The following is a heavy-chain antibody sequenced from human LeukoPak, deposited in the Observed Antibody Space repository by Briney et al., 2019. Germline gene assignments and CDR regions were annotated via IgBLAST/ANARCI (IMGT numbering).Heavy chain of an antibody. Sequence: SETLSLTCAVYGGSLSGYYWSWIRQPPGKGLEWIGEINHSGSTNYNPSLKSRVTISVDTSKNQFSLKLSSVTAADTAVYYCARGSPRGAVAGTRGDYWGQGTLVTVSS. CDR2: INHSGST. CDR3: ARGSPRGAVAGTRGDY. D-gene: IGHD6-19*01. V-gene: IGHV4-34*01. CDR1: GGSLSGYY. J-gene: IGHJ4*02.